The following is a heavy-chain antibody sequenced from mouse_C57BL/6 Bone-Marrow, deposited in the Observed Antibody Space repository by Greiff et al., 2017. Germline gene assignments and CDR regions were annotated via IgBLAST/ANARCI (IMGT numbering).Heavy chain of an antibody. V-gene: IGHV1-64*01. CDR3: ASESEWVLRLDY. CDR1: GYTFTSYW. CDR2: IHPNSGST. Sequence: QVQLQQPGAELVKPGASVKLSCKASGYTFTSYWMHWVKQRPGQGLEWIGMIHPNSGSTNYNEKFKSKATLTVDKSSSTAYMQLSSLTSEDSAVYYGASESEWVLRLDYWGQGTTLTVSS. J-gene: IGHJ2*01.